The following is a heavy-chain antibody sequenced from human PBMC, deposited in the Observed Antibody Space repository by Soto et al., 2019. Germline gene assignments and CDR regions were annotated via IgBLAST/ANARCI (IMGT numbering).Heavy chain of an antibody. D-gene: IGHD1-7*01. CDR1: GFTVSTNY. Sequence: GGSLRLSCAASGFTVSTNYMSWVRQAPGKGLEWGSVIYSGGSTFYADSVKGRFTVSRDNSKNTLYLQMNSLRAEDTAVYYCASGKDWHYVWVFDYWGQGTLVTVSS. CDR3: ASGKDWHYVWVFDY. J-gene: IGHJ4*02. CDR2: IYSGGST. V-gene: IGHV3-66*01.